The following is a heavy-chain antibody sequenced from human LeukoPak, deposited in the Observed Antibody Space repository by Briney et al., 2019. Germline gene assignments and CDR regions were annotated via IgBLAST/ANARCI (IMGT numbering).Heavy chain of an antibody. V-gene: IGHV4-61*02. CDR1: GGSISSGSYY. Sequence: PSETLSLTCTVSGGSISSGSYYWSWIRQPAGKGLEWIGRIYSSGSTNYNPSLKSRVTISLDTSRNQFSLKLSSVTAADTAVYYCARVSIGITMIVVVPDAFDIWGQGTMVTVSS. J-gene: IGHJ3*02. CDR3: ARVSIGITMIVVVPDAFDI. D-gene: IGHD3-22*01. CDR2: IYSSGST.